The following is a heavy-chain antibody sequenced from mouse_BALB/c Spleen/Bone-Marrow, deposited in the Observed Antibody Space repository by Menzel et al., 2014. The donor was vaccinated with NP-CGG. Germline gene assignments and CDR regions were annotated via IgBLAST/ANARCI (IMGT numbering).Heavy chain of an antibody. J-gene: IGHJ3*01. CDR2: IDPRTGYT. Sequence: VQLQQSGAELAKPGASVKMSCKASGYTFTIYWMHWVKQRPGQGLEWIGYIDPRTGYTEYNQKFKDKATLTADKSSSTASMQLNRLTSEDTAVYSCARSGTVEYPALIYWGQGTLVTVSA. CDR1: GYTFTIYW. V-gene: IGHV1-7*01. D-gene: IGHD1-1*01. CDR3: ARSGTVEYPALIY.